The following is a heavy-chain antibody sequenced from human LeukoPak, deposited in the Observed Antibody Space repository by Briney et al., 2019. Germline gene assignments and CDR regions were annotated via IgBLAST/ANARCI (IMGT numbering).Heavy chain of an antibody. D-gene: IGHD2-8*01. Sequence: GESLKISCKGSGYSFTSYWIGWVRQMPGKGLEWMGIIYPGDSDTRHSPSFQGQVTISADKSISTAYLQWSSLKAPGTAMYYCARRGSDAVMGYYYGMDVWGQGTTVTVSS. CDR2: IYPGDSDT. V-gene: IGHV5-51*01. CDR1: GYSFTSYW. J-gene: IGHJ6*02. CDR3: ARRGSDAVMGYYYGMDV.